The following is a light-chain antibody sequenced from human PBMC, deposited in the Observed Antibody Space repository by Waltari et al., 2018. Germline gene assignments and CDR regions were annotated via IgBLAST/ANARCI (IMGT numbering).Light chain of an antibody. J-gene: IGLJ2*01. CDR3: VAWDDSLNGPV. CDR1: SSNIGGNT. Sequence: QSVLTQPPSASGTPGQRVTISCSGSSSNIGGNTVNWYQQPPGTAPKPLIHSNNQRPSGVPDRFSGSKSGTSASLAISGLQSDDEADYYCVAWDDSLNGPVFGGGTKLTVL. CDR2: SNN. V-gene: IGLV1-44*01.